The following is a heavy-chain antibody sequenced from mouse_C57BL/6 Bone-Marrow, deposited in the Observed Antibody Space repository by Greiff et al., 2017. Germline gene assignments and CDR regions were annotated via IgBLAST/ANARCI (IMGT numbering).Heavy chain of an antibody. D-gene: IGHD2-4*01. CDR1: GFTFNTYA. J-gene: IGHJ4*01. CDR3: VRDEGLRRVGYYAMDY. CDR2: IRSKSSNSAT. Sequence: EVKLMESGGGLVQPKGSLKLSCAASGFTFNTYAMHWVRQAPGKGLEWVARIRSKSSNSATYYADSVKDRFTISRDDSQSMLYLQMNNLKTEDTAMYYCVRDEGLRRVGYYAMDYWGQGTSVTVSS. V-gene: IGHV10-3*01.